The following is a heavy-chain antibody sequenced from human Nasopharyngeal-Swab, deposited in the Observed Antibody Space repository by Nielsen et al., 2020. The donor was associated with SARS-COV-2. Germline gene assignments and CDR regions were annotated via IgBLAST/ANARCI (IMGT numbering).Heavy chain of an antibody. Sequence: SETLSLTCTVSGGSISSSSYYWGWIRQPPGKGLEWIGSIYYSGSTYYNPSLKSRVTISVDTSRNQFSLKLSSVTAADTAVYYCAGHAVILIAAIPTGQFDPWGQGTLVTVSS. CDR3: AGHAVILIAAIPTGQFDP. J-gene: IGHJ5*02. CDR2: IYYSGST. V-gene: IGHV4-39*01. D-gene: IGHD6-13*01. CDR1: GGSISSSSYY.